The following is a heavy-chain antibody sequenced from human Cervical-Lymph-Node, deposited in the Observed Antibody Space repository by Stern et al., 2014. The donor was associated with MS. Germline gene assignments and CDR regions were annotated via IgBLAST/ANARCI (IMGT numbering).Heavy chain of an antibody. Sequence: VQLVESGPGLVKPSETLSLTCTVSGGSISGSNYHWGWIRQPPGKGLEWVAYISHNSGNIYYADSVKGRFTISRDNAKKSLYLQMNSLRAGDTAVYYCARIVGRSDLDFWGRGTLVTVSS. J-gene: IGHJ4*02. V-gene: IGHV3-11*04. CDR2: ISHNSGNI. CDR1: GGSISGSNYH. CDR3: ARIVGRSDLDF. D-gene: IGHD1-26*01.